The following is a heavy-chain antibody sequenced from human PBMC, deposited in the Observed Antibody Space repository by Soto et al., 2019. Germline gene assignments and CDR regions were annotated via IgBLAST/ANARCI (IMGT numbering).Heavy chain of an antibody. Sequence: GGSLRLSCAASGFTFRSYAMSWVRQAPGKGLEWVSDISGSGGSTYHTDSVKGRFIISRDNSKNTLYLQMNSLRAEDTAVYYCAQGSGYSYSYTLWFDPWGQGTLVTVSS. J-gene: IGHJ5*02. CDR1: GFTFRSYA. CDR2: ISGSGGST. D-gene: IGHD5-18*01. V-gene: IGHV3-23*01. CDR3: AQGSGYSYSYTLWFDP.